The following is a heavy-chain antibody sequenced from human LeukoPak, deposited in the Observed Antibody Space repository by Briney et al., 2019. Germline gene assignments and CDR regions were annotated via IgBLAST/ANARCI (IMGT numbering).Heavy chain of an antibody. CDR1: GFTFSSYA. V-gene: IGHV3-23*01. CDR3: AKDIGSDRGRQWLAPDDAFDI. Sequence: PGGSLRLSCAASGFTFSSYAMSWVRQAPGKGLEWVSAISGSGGSTYYADSVKGRFTISRDNSKNTLYLQMNSLRAEDTAVYYCAKDIGSDRGRQWLAPDDAFDIWGQGTMVTVSS. CDR2: ISGSGGST. D-gene: IGHD6-19*01. J-gene: IGHJ3*02.